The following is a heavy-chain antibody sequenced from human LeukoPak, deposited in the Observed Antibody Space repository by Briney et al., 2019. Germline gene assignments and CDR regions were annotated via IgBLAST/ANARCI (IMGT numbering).Heavy chain of an antibody. J-gene: IGHJ4*02. CDR1: GFTFSSYE. CDR3: ARDPSYGLLDY. V-gene: IGHV3-48*03. Sequence: SLRLSCAASGFTFSSYEMNWVRQAPGKGLEWVSYISSSGSTIYYADSVKGRFTISRDNAKNSLYLQMNSLRAEDTAVYYCARDPSYGLLDYRGQGTLVTVSS. D-gene: IGHD5-18*01. CDR2: ISSSGSTI.